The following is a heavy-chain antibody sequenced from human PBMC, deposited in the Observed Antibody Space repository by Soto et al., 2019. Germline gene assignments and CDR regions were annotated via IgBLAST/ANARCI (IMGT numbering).Heavy chain of an antibody. D-gene: IGHD3-3*01. V-gene: IGHV4-34*01. CDR2: INHSAST. Sequence: PSGTLSLTCAVYGGSFSGYYWSWIRQPPGKGLEWIGEINHSASTNYNPSLKSRVTISADTSKNQFSLKLSSVTAADTAVYYWGRKYYDFWSGYYVGFEWIVNLGTGILETV. CDR3: GRKYYDFWSGYYVGFEWIVN. CDR1: GGSFSGYY. J-gene: IGHJ4*02.